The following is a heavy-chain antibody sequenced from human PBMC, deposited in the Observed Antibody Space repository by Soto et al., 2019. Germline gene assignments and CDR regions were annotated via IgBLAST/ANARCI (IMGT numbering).Heavy chain of an antibody. CDR2: IYWNDDK. J-gene: IGHJ5*02. CDR1: GFSLSTSGVG. CDR3: AHRTLYSSSWYSGMWVGWFDP. V-gene: IGHV2-5*01. Sequence: QITLKESGPTLVKPTQTLTLTCTFSGFSLSTSGVGMGWIRQPPGKALEWLALIYWNDDKRYSPSLKSRLTITKDTSKNQVVLTMTNMDPVDTATYYCAHRTLYSSSWYSGMWVGWFDPWGQGTLVTVSS. D-gene: IGHD6-13*01.